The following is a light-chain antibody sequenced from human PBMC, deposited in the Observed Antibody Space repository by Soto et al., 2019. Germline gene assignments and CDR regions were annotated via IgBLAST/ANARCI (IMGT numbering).Light chain of an antibody. V-gene: IGKV3-11*01. CDR3: QQRNNWPPWT. Sequence: EIVLTQSPATLSLSPGERATLSCRASQSVSYHLAWYQQKPGQAPRLLIYDASNRPTGIPARFSGSGSGTDFTLTINSLEPEASAIYYCQQRNNWPPWTFGQGTKVEIK. CDR2: DAS. J-gene: IGKJ1*01. CDR1: QSVSYH.